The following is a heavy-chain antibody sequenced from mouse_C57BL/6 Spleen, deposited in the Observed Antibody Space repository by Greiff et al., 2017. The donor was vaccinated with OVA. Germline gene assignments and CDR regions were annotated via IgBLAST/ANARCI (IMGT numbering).Heavy chain of an antibody. J-gene: IGHJ4*01. D-gene: IGHD1-2*01. CDR1: GYTFTSYW. CDR2: IDPSDSET. V-gene: IGHV1-52*01. Sequence: QVHVKQPGAELVRPGSSVKLSCKASGYTFTSYWMHWVKQRPIQGLEWIGNIDPSDSETHYNQKFKDKATLTVDKSSSTAYMQLSSLTSEDSAVYYCARGIRQGYALDYWGQGTSVTVSA. CDR3: ARGIRQGYALDY.